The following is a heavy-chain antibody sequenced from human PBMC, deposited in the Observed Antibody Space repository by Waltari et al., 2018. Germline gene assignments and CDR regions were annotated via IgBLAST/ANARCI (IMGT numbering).Heavy chain of an antibody. CDR2: ISGSGGRT. V-gene: IGHV3-23*01. CDR1: GFTFSSYA. Sequence: EVQLLESGGGLVQPGGSLRLSCAASGFTFSSYAMSWVRQAPGKGLEWVSAISGSGGRTYYADSVKGRLTISRDNCKNTLYLQRNSLRAEDTAVYYCAKFGYHMGDGMDVWGQGTTVTVSS. J-gene: IGHJ6*02. CDR3: AKFGYHMGDGMDV. D-gene: IGHD6-25*01.